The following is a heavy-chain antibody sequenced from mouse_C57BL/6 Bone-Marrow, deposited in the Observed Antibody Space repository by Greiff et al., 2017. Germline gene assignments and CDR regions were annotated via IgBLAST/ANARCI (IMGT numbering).Heavy chain of an antibody. V-gene: IGHV10-1*01. J-gene: IGHJ3*01. CDR3: VRQDYYGTLFAY. Sequence: EVQLKESGGGLVQPKGSLKLSCAASGFSFNTYAMNWVRQAPGKGLEWVARIRSKSNNYATYYADSVKDRFTISRDDSESMLYLQMNNLKTEDTAMYYCVRQDYYGTLFAYWGQGTLVTVSA. CDR1: GFSFNTYA. D-gene: IGHD1-1*01. CDR2: IRSKSNNYAT.